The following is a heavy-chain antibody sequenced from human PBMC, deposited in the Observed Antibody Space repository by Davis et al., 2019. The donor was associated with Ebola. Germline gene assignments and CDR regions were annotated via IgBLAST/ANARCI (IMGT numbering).Heavy chain of an antibody. Sequence: ASVKVSCKASGYTFTSYYMYWVRQAPGQGLEWMGIINPSGGSTRYAQKFQGRVTMTRDTSTSTVYMELSSLRSEDTAVYYCARVDTAMVESYGMDVWGKGTTVTVSS. D-gene: IGHD5-18*01. CDR2: INPSGGST. V-gene: IGHV1-46*01. CDR1: GYTFTSYY. CDR3: ARVDTAMVESYGMDV. J-gene: IGHJ6*04.